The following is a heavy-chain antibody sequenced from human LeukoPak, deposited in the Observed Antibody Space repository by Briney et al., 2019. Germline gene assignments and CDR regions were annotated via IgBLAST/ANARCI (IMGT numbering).Heavy chain of an antibody. D-gene: IGHD3-10*01. J-gene: IGHJ4*02. CDR2: IWNYGTNK. Sequence: GGSLRLSCAASGFTFSSYGMHWVRQAPGKGLEWVAVIWNYGTNKYYGDSVKGRFTISRDNSKNTLYLQMNSLRAEDTALYYCARDYYGSGTYPDYWGQGTLVTVSS. V-gene: IGHV3-33*01. CDR1: GFTFSSYG. CDR3: ARDYYGSGTYPDY.